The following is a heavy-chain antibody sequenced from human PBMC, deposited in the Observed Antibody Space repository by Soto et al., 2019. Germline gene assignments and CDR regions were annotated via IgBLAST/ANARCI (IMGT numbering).Heavy chain of an antibody. Sequence: SLRLSCTASGFTFGGYVRSWFRQAPGKGLEWMGFIRNKAYGETTEYAASVKGRFTFSVDDSISIAYLQMNNLKIEDTAVYYCARAQIDVDLGNYGMDVWGQGTTVTVSS. D-gene: IGHD5-12*01. V-gene: IGHV3-49*03. J-gene: IGHJ6*02. CDR2: IRNKAYGETT. CDR3: ARAQIDVDLGNYGMDV. CDR1: GFTFGGYV.